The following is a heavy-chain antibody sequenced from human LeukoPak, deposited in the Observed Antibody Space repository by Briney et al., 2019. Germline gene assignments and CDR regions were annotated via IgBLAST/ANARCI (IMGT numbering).Heavy chain of an antibody. J-gene: IGHJ4*02. CDR3: ARGFLAVAGGSGFNY. Sequence: APVKVSCTASGYTFTSSGISWVRQAPGQGLEWMGWISAYNGNTNYAQKLQGRVTMTTDTSTSTAYMELRSLRSDDTAVYYCARGFLAVAGGSGFNYWGQGTLVTISS. CDR1: GYTFTSSG. D-gene: IGHD6-19*01. CDR2: ISAYNGNT. V-gene: IGHV1-18*01.